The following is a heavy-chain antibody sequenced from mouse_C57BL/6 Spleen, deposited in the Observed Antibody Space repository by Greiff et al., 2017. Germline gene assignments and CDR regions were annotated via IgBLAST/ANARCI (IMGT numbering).Heavy chain of an antibody. Sequence: VQLKESGGGLVKPGGSLKLSCAASGFTFSDYGMHWVRQAPEKGLEWVAYISSGSSTIYYADTVKGRFTISRDNAKNTLFLQMTSLRSEDTAMYYCARDGSPYYYAMDYWGQGTSVTVSS. V-gene: IGHV5-17*01. CDR2: ISSGSSTI. J-gene: IGHJ4*01. D-gene: IGHD1-1*01. CDR1: GFTFSDYG. CDR3: ARDGSPYYYAMDY.